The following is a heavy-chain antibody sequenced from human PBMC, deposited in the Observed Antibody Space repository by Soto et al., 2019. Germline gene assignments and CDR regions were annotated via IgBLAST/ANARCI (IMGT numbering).Heavy chain of an antibody. CDR2: ISSSSSYI. J-gene: IGHJ5*02. CDR3: ARVVFSGGSSSWYFPAYNWFDP. D-gene: IGHD6-13*01. Sequence: EVQLVESGGGLVKPGGSLRLSCAASGFTFSSYSMNWVRQAPGKGLEWVSSISSSSSYIYYADSVKGRFTISRDNAKNSLYLQMNSLRAEDTAVYYCARVVFSGGSSSWYFPAYNWFDPWGQGTLVTVSS. CDR1: GFTFSSYS. V-gene: IGHV3-21*01.